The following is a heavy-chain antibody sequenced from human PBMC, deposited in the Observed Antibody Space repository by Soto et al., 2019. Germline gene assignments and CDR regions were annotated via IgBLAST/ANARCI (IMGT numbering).Heavy chain of an antibody. Sequence: GASVKVSCKASGYTFTSYGISWVRQAPGQGLEWMGWISAYNGNTNYAQKLQGRVTMTTDTSTSTAYMELRSLRSDDTAVYYCAKAPYGSGSYYKHNWFDPWGQGTLVTVSS. CDR3: AKAPYGSGSYYKHNWFDP. J-gene: IGHJ5*02. CDR1: GYTFTSYG. CDR2: ISAYNGNT. D-gene: IGHD3-10*01. V-gene: IGHV1-18*01.